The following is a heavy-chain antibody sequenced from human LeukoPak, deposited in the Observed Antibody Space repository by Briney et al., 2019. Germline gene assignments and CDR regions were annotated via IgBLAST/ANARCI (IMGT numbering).Heavy chain of an antibody. J-gene: IGHJ4*02. CDR3: ARGYNWNYFDY. CDR1: GYTFTAYY. V-gene: IGHV1-2*02. Sequence: SVKVSCKASGYTFTAYYIHWVRQAPGQGLEWMGWINPNSGGTDYAQRFQGRVTMTGDTSISTAYMDLSRLRSDDTAVYYCARGYNWNYFDYWGQGTLVTVSS. CDR2: INPNSGGT. D-gene: IGHD1-20*01.